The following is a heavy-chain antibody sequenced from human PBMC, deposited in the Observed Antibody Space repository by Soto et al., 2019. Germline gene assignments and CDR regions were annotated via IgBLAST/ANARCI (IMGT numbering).Heavy chain of an antibody. D-gene: IGHD2-2*01. CDR1: GGTFSSYA. Sequence: SVKVSCKASGGTFSSYAISWVRQAPGQGLEWMGGIIPIFGTANYAQKFQGRVTITADESTSTAYMELSSLRSEDTAVYYCARAAYCSSTSCYLPGRHYYGMDVWGQGTTVTVSS. J-gene: IGHJ6*02. V-gene: IGHV1-69*13. CDR2: IIPIFGTA. CDR3: ARAAYCSSTSCYLPGRHYYGMDV.